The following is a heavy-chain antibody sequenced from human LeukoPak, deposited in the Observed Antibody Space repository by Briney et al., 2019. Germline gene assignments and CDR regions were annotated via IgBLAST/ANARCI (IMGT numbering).Heavy chain of an antibody. D-gene: IGHD3-9*01. V-gene: IGHV3-23*01. CDR1: GFTFSSYA. CDR2: ISGSGGST. Sequence: GGSLRLSCAASGFTFSSYAMSWVRQAPGKGLEWVSAISGSGGSTYYADSVKGRFTISRDNSKNTLYLQMNSLRVEDTAVYYCAKNPQNYDILTGYFFHYYYMDVWGKGTTVTVSS. CDR3: AKNPQNYDILTGYFFHYYYMDV. J-gene: IGHJ6*03.